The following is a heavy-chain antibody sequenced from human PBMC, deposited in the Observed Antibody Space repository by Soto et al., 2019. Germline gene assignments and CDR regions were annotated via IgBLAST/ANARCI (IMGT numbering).Heavy chain of an antibody. CDR2: IIVASGRT. D-gene: IGHD2-21*02. CDR3: VAELYSGGGCCSFDF. J-gene: IGHJ3*01. V-gene: IGHV1-58*01. CDR1: GFTFTNSA. Sequence: ASVKVSCKTCGFTFTNSAVQWVRQARGQRLEWIGWIIVASGRTNYAREVQERVTISRDTSTSTAYMELSGLRSEDTAVYYCVAELYSGGGCCSFDFWGQGTMVTVSS.